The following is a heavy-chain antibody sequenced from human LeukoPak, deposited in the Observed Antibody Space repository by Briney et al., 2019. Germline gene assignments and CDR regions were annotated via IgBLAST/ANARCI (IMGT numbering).Heavy chain of an antibody. CDR1: GGSITSYY. Sequence: SETLSLTCTVSGGSITSYYWSGIRQPAGKGLEWIGRIYNSGSTYYNPSLKSRVTISLDTSKNQFSLRLTSVTAADTAVYYCARAIASSGSRLFDYWGQGTLVTVSS. D-gene: IGHD3-10*01. J-gene: IGHJ4*02. CDR3: ARAIASSGSRLFDY. V-gene: IGHV4-4*07. CDR2: IYNSGST.